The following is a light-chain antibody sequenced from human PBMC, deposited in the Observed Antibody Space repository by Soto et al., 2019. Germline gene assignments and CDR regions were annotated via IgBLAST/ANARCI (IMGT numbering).Light chain of an antibody. J-gene: IGKJ1*01. Sequence: EIVMTQSPATLSVSPGERATLSCRASQSVKTNLAWYQQKPGQAPRLLIYGASNRATGIPDRFSGSGSGTDFTLTISRLEPEDFAVYYCQQYGSSPTFGQGTKVDIK. CDR2: GAS. CDR3: QQYGSSPT. V-gene: IGKV3-20*01. CDR1: QSVKTN.